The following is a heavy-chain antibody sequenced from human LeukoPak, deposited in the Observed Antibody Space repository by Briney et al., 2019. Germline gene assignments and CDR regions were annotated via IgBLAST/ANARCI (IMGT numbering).Heavy chain of an antibody. J-gene: IGHJ3*02. V-gene: IGHV3-33*01. CDR3: ARDRYSSTLGAFDI. CDR1: GFTFSSYG. Sequence: GGSRRLSCAASGFTFSSYGMHWVRQAPGKGLEWVAVIWYDGSNKYYADSVKGRSTISRDNSKNTLYLQMNSLRAEDTAVYYCARDRYSSTLGAFDIWGQGTMVTVSS. CDR2: IWYDGSNK. D-gene: IGHD6-19*01.